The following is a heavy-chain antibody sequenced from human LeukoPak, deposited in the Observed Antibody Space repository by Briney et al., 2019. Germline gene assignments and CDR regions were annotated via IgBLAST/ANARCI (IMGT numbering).Heavy chain of an antibody. V-gene: IGHV3-13*01. D-gene: IGHD5-12*01. J-gene: IGHJ4*02. CDR1: GFTFDDYA. CDR3: ARASYGGYELDY. Sequence: GGSLRLSCAASGFTFDDYAMHWVRQATGKGLEWVSAIGTAGDTYYPGSVKGRFTISRENAKNSLYPQMNSLRAGDTAVYYCARASYGGYELDYWGQGTLVTVSS. CDR2: IGTAGDT.